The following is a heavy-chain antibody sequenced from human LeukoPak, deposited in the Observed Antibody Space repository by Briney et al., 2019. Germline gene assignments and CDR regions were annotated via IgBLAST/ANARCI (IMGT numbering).Heavy chain of an antibody. CDR2: TSSSDAGT. CDR3: ARDRQTYYDFWSGYHLDP. D-gene: IGHD3-3*01. Sequence: GGSLRLSCAASGFTLSTYAMSWVRQTPGKGLEWVAATSSSDAGTYHADSVRGRFTISRDNSKNTLYLQMNSLRAEDTAVYYCARDRQTYYDFWSGYHLDPWGQGTLVTVSS. J-gene: IGHJ5*02. CDR1: GFTLSTYA. V-gene: IGHV3-23*01.